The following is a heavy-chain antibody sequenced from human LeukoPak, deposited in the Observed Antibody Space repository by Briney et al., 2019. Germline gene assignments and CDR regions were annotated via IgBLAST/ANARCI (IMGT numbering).Heavy chain of an antibody. CDR3: ARNSVGARPGGSLYYHGMDV. J-gene: IGHJ6*02. D-gene: IGHD1-26*01. CDR1: GFTFSGYN. CDR2: ITTTRSTYI. Sequence: GGSLRLSCAASGFTFSGYNMNWVRQAPGKGLELVSSITTTRSTYIYYADSVKGRFTISRDNAKNSLFLQMSSLRADDTAVYYCARNSVGARPGGSLYYHGMDVWGQGTTVTVSS. V-gene: IGHV3-21*01.